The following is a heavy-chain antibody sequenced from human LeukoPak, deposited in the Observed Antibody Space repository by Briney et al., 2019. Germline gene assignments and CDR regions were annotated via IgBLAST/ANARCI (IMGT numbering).Heavy chain of an antibody. CDR2: IQRTSEGGTT. CDR1: GFTFSDYG. D-gene: IGHD3-10*01. CDR3: TTDWFFY. V-gene: IGHV3-15*01. Sequence: GGSLRLSCAASGFTFSDYGMVWVRVRQAPGKGLEWVGRIQRTSEGGTTDYAALVKGRFTISRDDSKNTLFLQMSSLKIEDTAVYYCTTDWFFYWGQGTLVTVSS. J-gene: IGHJ4*02.